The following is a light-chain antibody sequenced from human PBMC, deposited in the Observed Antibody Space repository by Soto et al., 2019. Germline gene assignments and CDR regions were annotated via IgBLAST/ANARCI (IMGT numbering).Light chain of an antibody. CDR1: QSVSSY. CDR2: GAS. J-gene: IGKJ1*01. CDR3: QQYGSSRWK. V-gene: IGKV3-20*01. Sequence: EIVLTQSPGTLSLSPVERATLYCMASQSVSSYLAWYQQKPGQAPRLLIYGASSRATGIPDRFSGSGSGTDFTLTISRLEPEDFAVYYCQQYGSSRWKCGQGTKGDIK.